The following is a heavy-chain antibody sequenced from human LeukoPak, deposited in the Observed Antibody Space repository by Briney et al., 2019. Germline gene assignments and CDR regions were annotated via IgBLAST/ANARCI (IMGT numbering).Heavy chain of an antibody. CDR1: GGSISSSSYY. J-gene: IGHJ4*02. Sequence: SETLSLTCTVSGGSISSSSYYWGWIRQPPGKGLEWIGSIYYSGSTYYNPSLKSRVTISVDTSKNQFSLKLSSVTAADTAVYYCARAVAGDFDYWGQGTLVTVSS. D-gene: IGHD6-19*01. V-gene: IGHV4-39*01. CDR2: IYYSGST. CDR3: ARAVAGDFDY.